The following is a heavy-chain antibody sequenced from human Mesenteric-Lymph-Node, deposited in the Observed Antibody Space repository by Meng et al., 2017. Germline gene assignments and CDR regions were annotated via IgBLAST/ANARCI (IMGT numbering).Heavy chain of an antibody. D-gene: IGHD3-3*01. Sequence: ASVKVSCKASGYTFTGYYMHWVRQAPGQGLEWMGRINPNSGGTNYAQKFQGRVTMTRDTSISTAYMELSRLRSDDTAVYYCARDRLSTYDFWSGRHYGMDVWGQGTTVTVSS. CDR3: ARDRLSTYDFWSGRHYGMDV. V-gene: IGHV1-2*06. CDR2: INPNSGGT. J-gene: IGHJ6*02. CDR1: GYTFTGYY.